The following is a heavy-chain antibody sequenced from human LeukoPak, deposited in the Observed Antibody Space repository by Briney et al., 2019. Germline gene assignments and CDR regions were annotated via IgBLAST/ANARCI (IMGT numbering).Heavy chain of an antibody. Sequence: SETLSLTCAVYGGSFSGYYWSWIRQPPGKRLEWIGYIFYSGSTNYNPSLKSRVTMSVDTSQNQFSLRLSSVTAADTAVYYCARRTSSNYVDSWGQGTLVTVSS. CDR2: IFYSGST. CDR3: ARRTSSNYVDS. J-gene: IGHJ4*02. V-gene: IGHV4-59*01. CDR1: GGSFSGYY. D-gene: IGHD4-11*01.